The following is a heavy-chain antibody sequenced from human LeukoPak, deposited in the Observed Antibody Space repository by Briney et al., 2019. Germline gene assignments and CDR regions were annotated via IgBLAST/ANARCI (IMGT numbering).Heavy chain of an antibody. J-gene: IGHJ5*02. D-gene: IGHD2-2*01. V-gene: IGHV1-69*01. CDR1: GGTFSSYA. CDR2: IIPIFGTA. Sequence: SVKVSCKASGGTFSSYAISWVRQAPGQGLEWMGGIIPIFGTADYAQKFQGRVTITADESTSTAYMELSSLRSEDTAVYYCARDSPRSHCSSTSCYNWFDPWGQGTLVTVSS. CDR3: ARDSPRSHCSSTSCYNWFDP.